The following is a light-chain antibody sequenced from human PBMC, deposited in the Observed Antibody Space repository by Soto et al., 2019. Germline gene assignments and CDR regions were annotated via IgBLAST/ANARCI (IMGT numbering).Light chain of an antibody. CDR1: QTVLYSSNNKNY. CDR3: QQYYSTPVT. J-gene: IGKJ1*01. CDR2: WAS. Sequence: IVMTQSPDSLAVSLGGRASISCKSSQTVLYSSNNKNYLAWYQQKPGQPPKLLIYWASTRESGVPDRFSGSGSGTDFTLTISSLQAEDVAVYYCQQYYSTPVTFGQGTKVDIK. V-gene: IGKV4-1*01.